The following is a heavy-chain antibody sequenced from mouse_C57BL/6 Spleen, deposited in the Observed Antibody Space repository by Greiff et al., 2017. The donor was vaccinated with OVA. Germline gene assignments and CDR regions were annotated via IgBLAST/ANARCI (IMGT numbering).Heavy chain of an antibody. Sequence: VQLKQPGAELVMPGASVKLSCKASGYTFTSYWMHWVKQRPGQGLEWIGEIDPSDSYTNYNQKFKGKSTLTVDKSSSTAYMQLSSLTSEDSAVYYCARRTSYAMDYWGQGTSVTVSS. CDR3: ARRTSYAMDY. J-gene: IGHJ4*01. D-gene: IGHD1-3*01. V-gene: IGHV1-69*01. CDR1: GYTFTSYW. CDR2: IDPSDSYT.